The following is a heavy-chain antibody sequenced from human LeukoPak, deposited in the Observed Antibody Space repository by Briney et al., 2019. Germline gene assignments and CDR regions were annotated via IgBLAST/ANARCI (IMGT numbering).Heavy chain of an antibody. CDR1: GFTFSSYW. V-gene: IGHV3-74*01. J-gene: IGHJ4*02. CDR2: VNSDGSST. D-gene: IGHD2-2*01. Sequence: GGSLRLSCAASGFTFSSYWMHWVRQAPGKGLVWVSRVNSDGSSTSYPDSVKGRFTISRDNAKNTLYLQMNSLRAEDTAVYYCARDRGGRAVPAANFDYWGQRTLVTVSS. CDR3: ARDRGGRAVPAANFDY.